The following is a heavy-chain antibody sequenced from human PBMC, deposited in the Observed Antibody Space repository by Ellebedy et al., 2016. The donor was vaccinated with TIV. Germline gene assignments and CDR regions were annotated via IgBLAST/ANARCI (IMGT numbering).Heavy chain of an antibody. D-gene: IGHD4-17*01. Sequence: PGGSLRLSCAASGFTFTDYAMNWVRQAPGKGLEWVANIKQDGSEKYYVDSVKGRFTISRDNAKNSLYLQMNSLRAEDTAVYYCARQTVATSVNDAFDIWGLGTVVTVSS. J-gene: IGHJ3*02. CDR1: GFTFTDYA. V-gene: IGHV3-7*01. CDR3: ARQTVATSVNDAFDI. CDR2: IKQDGSEK.